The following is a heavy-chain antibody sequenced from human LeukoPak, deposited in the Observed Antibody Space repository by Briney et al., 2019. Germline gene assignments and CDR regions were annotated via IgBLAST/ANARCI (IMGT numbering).Heavy chain of an antibody. V-gene: IGHV1-69*06. CDR1: GGTFSSYA. CDR2: IIPIFGTA. D-gene: IGHD3-10*01. J-gene: IGHJ4*02. CDR3: ARSSLLWFGELAL. Sequence: ASVKVSCKASGGTFSSYAISWVRQAPGQGLEWMGGIIPIFGTANYAQKFQGRVTITADKSTSTAYMELSSLRSEDTAVYYCARSSLLWFGELALWGQGTLVTVSS.